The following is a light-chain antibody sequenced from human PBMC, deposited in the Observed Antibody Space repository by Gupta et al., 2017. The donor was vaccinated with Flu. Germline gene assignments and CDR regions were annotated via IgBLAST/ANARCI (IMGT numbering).Light chain of an antibody. V-gene: IGLV2-14*01. CDR3: SSYTSSSSLGV. J-gene: IGLJ3*02. Sequence: QSALTQPASVSGSPGQSITISCTGTSSDVGGYNYVSWYQHHPGKAPKLMIYEVSNRPSGVSNRFSGSKSGNTASLTISGLQAEDEAGYYCSSYTSSSSLGVFGGGTKLTVL. CDR1: SSDVGGYNY. CDR2: EVS.